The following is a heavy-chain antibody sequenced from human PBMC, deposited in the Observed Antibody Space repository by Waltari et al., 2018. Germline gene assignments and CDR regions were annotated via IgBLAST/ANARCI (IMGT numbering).Heavy chain of an antibody. D-gene: IGHD2-2*01. CDR2: IYWNDDK. J-gene: IGHJ6*02. CDR1: GFSLSTRGVG. CDR3: AHSRGYCSSTSCYGYYYYGMDV. Sequence: QITLKESGPTLVKPTQTLTLTCTFSGFSLSTRGVGVGWLLQPPGKATEWLALIYWNDDKRYSPSLKSRLTITKDTSKNQVVLTMTNMDPVDTATYYCAHSRGYCSSTSCYGYYYYGMDVWGQGTTVTVSS. V-gene: IGHV2-5*01.